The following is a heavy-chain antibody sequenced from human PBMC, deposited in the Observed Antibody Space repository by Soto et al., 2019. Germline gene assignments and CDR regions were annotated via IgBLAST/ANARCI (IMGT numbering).Heavy chain of an antibody. V-gene: IGHV4-59*01. Sequence: SETLSLTCTVSGGSISSYYWSWIRQPPGKGLEWIGYIYYSGSTNYNPSLKSRVTISVGTSKNQFSLKLSSVTAADTAVYYCARERMDLYYYDTQVGGPFDPWGQGTLVTVSS. D-gene: IGHD3-22*01. CDR1: GGSISSYY. CDR3: ARERMDLYYYDTQVGGPFDP. CDR2: IYYSGST. J-gene: IGHJ5*02.